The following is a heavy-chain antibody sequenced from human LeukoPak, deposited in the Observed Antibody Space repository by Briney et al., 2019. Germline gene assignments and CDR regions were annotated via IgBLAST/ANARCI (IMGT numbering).Heavy chain of an antibody. D-gene: IGHD4-17*01. CDR3: ARDTPWRVLNYGDYPGADAFDI. Sequence: PSQTLSLTCAVSGGSISSGGYSWSWIRQPPGKGLEWIGYIYHSGSTYYNPSLKSRVTISVDTSKNQFSLKLSSVTAADTAVYYCARDTPWRVLNYGDYPGADAFDIWGQGTMVTVSS. V-gene: IGHV4-30-2*01. J-gene: IGHJ3*02. CDR2: IYHSGST. CDR1: GGSISSGGYS.